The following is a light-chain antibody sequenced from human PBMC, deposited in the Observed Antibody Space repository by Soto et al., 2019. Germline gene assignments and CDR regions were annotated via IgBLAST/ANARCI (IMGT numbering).Light chain of an antibody. V-gene: IGKV3-11*01. Sequence: EIVLTQSPATLSLSPGERATLSCRASQSVSSYLAWYPQKPGQAPRLLIYDASNRATGIPARLSGSGSGTDFTLTISGLEPEDCAVYYCQQRSNWPQLTFGGGTKVEVK. CDR2: DAS. CDR3: QQRSNWPQLT. J-gene: IGKJ4*01. CDR1: QSVSSY.